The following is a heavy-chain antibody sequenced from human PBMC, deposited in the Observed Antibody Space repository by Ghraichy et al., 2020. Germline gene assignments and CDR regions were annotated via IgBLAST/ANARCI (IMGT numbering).Heavy chain of an antibody. J-gene: IGHJ4*02. V-gene: IGHV2-5*02. D-gene: IGHD4-17*01. CDR1: GFSLSTTGVG. CDR2: IYWDDDK. CDR3: AHRNYGDYYFDY. Sequence: SGPTLVKPTQTLTLTCTFSGFSLSTTGVGVGWIRQPPGKALEWLALIYWDDDKRYSPSLKSRLTITKDTSKNQVVLTMTNMDPMDTATYYCAHRNYGDYYFDYWGQGTLVTVSS.